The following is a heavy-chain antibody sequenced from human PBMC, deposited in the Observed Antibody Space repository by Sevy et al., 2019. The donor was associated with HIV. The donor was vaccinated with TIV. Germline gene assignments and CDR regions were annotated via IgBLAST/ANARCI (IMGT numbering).Heavy chain of an antibody. V-gene: IGHV3-53*01. CDR3: VREGAVAAKEGENC. Sequence: GGSLRLSCAASGFTVSSNYMSWVRQAPGKGLEWVSVIYSGGSTYYADSVKGRFTISRDNSKNTVYLQMNSLRAEDTAVYYCVREGAVAAKEGENCWGHGTLVTVSS. CDR2: IYSGGST. D-gene: IGHD6-19*01. CDR1: GFTVSSNY. J-gene: IGHJ4*01.